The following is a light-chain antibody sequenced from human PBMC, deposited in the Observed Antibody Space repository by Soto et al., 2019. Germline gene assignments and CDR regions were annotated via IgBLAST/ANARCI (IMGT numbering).Light chain of an antibody. CDR3: QQSYITPWT. CDR1: QSISSY. CDR2: AAS. V-gene: IGKV1-39*01. Sequence: DIQMTQSPSSLSASVGDRVTITCRASQSISSYLNWYQQKPGKAPKLLIYAASSLQSGVPSRFSGSGSRTDFTLTISSLQPEDFATYYRQQSYITPWTFGQGTKVEIK. J-gene: IGKJ1*01.